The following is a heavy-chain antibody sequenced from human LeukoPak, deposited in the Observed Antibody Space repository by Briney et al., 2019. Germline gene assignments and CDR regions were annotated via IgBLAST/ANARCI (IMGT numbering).Heavy chain of an antibody. Sequence: SQTLSLTCTVSGGSISSGSYYWSWIRQPPGKGLEWIGSIYYSGSTYYNPSLKSRVTISVDTSKNQFSLKLSSVTAADTAVYYCTRHFWSGYYYYYYYMDVWGKGTTVTVSS. CDR3: TRHFWSGYYYYYYYMDV. J-gene: IGHJ6*03. CDR1: GGSISSGSYY. V-gene: IGHV4-39*01. D-gene: IGHD3-3*01. CDR2: IYYSGST.